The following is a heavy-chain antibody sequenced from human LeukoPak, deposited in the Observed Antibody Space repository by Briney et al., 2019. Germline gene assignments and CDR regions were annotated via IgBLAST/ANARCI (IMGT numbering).Heavy chain of an antibody. J-gene: IGHJ3*02. Sequence: PSETLSLTCAVYGGSFSGYYWSWIRQPPGKGLEWIGEINHSGSTNYNPSLKSRVTISVDTSKNQFSLKLSSVTAADTAVYYCARVPVVVVAANTGNAFDIWGQGTMVTVSS. D-gene: IGHD2-15*01. V-gene: IGHV4-34*01. CDR1: GGSFSGYY. CDR2: INHSGST. CDR3: ARVPVVVVAANTGNAFDI.